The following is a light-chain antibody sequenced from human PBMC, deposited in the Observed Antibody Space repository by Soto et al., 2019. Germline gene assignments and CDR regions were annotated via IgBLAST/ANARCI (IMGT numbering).Light chain of an antibody. J-gene: IGKJ1*01. V-gene: IGKV3-20*01. CDR2: GAS. CDR1: QSVSSSY. CDR3: QQYGSSPRT. Sequence: EIVLTQSPGTLSLSPGERATLSCRASQSVSSSYLAWYQQKPGQAPRLLIYGASSRATGIPDRFSGSGSGTDFTLTISRLGPEDFAVYYCQQYGSSPRTFGQGTQVESK.